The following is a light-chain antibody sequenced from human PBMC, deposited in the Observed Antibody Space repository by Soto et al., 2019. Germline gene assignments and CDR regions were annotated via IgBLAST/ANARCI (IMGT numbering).Light chain of an antibody. CDR3: QQYGDSPI. CDR1: QSVRSSY. J-gene: IGKJ3*01. Sequence: EIVLTQSPGTLSLSPGERATLSCRASQSVRSSYLAWYQQKPGQAPRLLIYGASSRATGIPDRFSGSGSGTDFTLNISRLEPEDFAVYYCQQYGDSPIFGPGTKVDIX. V-gene: IGKV3-20*01. CDR2: GAS.